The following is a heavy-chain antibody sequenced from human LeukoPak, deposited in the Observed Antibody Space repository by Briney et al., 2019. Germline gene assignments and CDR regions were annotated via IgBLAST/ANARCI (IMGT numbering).Heavy chain of an antibody. D-gene: IGHD4-23*01. CDR3: AREGTTVVTRALDY. CDR1: GGSFSGYY. J-gene: IGHJ4*02. CDR2: IYTSGNT. V-gene: IGHV4-4*07. Sequence: SETLSLTCAVYGGSFSGYYWSWIRQPAGKGLEWIGRIYTSGNTNYNPSLKSRVTMSVDTSKNQLSLKLSSVTAADTAMYYCAREGTTVVTRALDYWGQGTLVTVSS.